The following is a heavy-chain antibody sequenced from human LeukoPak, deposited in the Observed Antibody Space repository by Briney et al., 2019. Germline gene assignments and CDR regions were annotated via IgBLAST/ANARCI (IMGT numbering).Heavy chain of an antibody. CDR2: INWNGVNT. CDR3: ARVYGSGLLRDAFDI. V-gene: IGHV3-20*04. D-gene: IGHD2-15*01. J-gene: IGHJ3*02. CDR1: GFTFDDFG. Sequence: GGSLRLSCAASGFTFDDFGMSWVRQAPGKGLEWVSGINWNGVNTAYADSVKDRFTISRDDAKNSLYLQMNSLRAEDTASYYCARVYGSGLLRDAFDIWGQGTMVSVSS.